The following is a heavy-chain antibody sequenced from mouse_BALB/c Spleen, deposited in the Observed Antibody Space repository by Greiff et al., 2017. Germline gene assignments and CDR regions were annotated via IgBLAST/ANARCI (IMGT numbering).Heavy chain of an antibody. V-gene: IGHV5-17*02. CDR2: ISSGSSTI. CDR1: GFTFSSFG. CDR3: ARDRSAWFAY. Sequence: EVMLVESGGGLVQPGGSRKLSCAASGFTFSSFGMHWVRQAPEKGLEWVAYISSGSSTIYYADTVKGRFTISRDNPKNTLFLQMTSLRSEDTAMYYCARDRSAWFAYWGQGTLVTVSA. J-gene: IGHJ3*01. D-gene: IGHD2-14*01.